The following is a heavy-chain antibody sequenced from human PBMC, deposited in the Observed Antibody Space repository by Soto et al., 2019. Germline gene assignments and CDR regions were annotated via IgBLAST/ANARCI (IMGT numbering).Heavy chain of an antibody. Sequence: GESLKISCAASGFTFSSYAMHWVRQAPGKGLEWVAVISYDGSNKYYADSVKGRFTISRDNSKNTLYLQMNSLRAEDTAVYYCARDFYGSGSLYYYYYYGMDVWGQGTTVTVSS. CDR3: ARDFYGSGSLYYYYYYGMDV. V-gene: IGHV3-30-3*01. J-gene: IGHJ6*02. CDR2: ISYDGSNK. D-gene: IGHD3-10*01. CDR1: GFTFSSYA.